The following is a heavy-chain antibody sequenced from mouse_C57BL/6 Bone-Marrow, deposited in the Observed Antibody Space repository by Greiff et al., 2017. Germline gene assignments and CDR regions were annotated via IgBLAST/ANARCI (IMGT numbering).Heavy chain of an antibody. Sequence: VMLVESGPGLVQPSQSLSITCTVSGFSLTSYGVHWVRQSPGKGLEWLGVIWSGGSTDYNAAFISRLSISKDNSKSQFFFKMNSLQADDTAIYYCARKPLYAMDYWGQGTSVTVSS. CDR3: ARKPLYAMDY. CDR1: GFSLTSYG. V-gene: IGHV2-2*01. CDR2: IWSGGST. J-gene: IGHJ4*01.